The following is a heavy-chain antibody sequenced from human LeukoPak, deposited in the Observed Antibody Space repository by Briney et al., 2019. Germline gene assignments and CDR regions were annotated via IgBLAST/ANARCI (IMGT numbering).Heavy chain of an antibody. CDR3: ARELSLNRGYSYLGY. V-gene: IGHV1-46*01. D-gene: IGHD5-18*01. CDR1: GYTFTSYY. Sequence: GASVKVSCKASGYTFTSYYMQWVRQAPGQGLEWMGIINPSGGSTSYAQKFQGRVTMTRDTSTSTVYMELSSLRSEDTAVYYCARELSLNRGYSYLGYWGQGTLVTVSS. CDR2: INPSGGST. J-gene: IGHJ4*02.